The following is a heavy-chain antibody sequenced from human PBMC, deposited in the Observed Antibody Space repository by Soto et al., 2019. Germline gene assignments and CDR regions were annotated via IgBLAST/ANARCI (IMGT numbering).Heavy chain of an antibody. Sequence: ASVKVSCKASGYTFTSYDINWVRQASGQGLEWMGWMNPNSGNTGYAQKFQGRVTMTRNTSISTAYMELSSLRSEDTAVYYCARHGKVGGIAAPGPYLDYWGQGTLVTVSS. CDR1: GYTFTSYD. J-gene: IGHJ4*02. D-gene: IGHD6-13*01. V-gene: IGHV1-8*01. CDR2: MNPNSGNT. CDR3: ARHGKVGGIAAPGPYLDY.